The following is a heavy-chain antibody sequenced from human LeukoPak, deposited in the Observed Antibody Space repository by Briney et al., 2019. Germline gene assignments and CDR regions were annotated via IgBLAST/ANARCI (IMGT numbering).Heavy chain of an antibody. D-gene: IGHD3-10*01. CDR2: IYYSGST. CDR3: ARDRGRATWFDP. V-gene: IGHV4-59*01. J-gene: IGHJ5*02. CDR1: GGSITSYY. Sequence: SETLSLTCTVSGGSITSYYWHWIRQPPGKGLEWIGYIYYSGSTNYNPSLKSRVTISVDTSRKQFSLKLHSVSAADTAVYYCARDRGRATWFDPWGQGTLVTVSS.